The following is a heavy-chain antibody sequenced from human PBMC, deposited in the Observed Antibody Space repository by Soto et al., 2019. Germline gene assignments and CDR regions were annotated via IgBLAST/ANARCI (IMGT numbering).Heavy chain of an antibody. D-gene: IGHD3-9*01. Sequence: GSLRLSCAASGFTFSSYAMHWVRQAPGKGLEWVSAISGSGGSTYYADSVKGRFTISRDNSKNTLYLQMNSLRAEDTAVYYCAKDGSLRYFDWLSKPDVDYWGQGTLVTVS. V-gene: IGHV3-23*01. J-gene: IGHJ4*02. CDR1: GFTFSSYA. CDR2: ISGSGGST. CDR3: AKDGSLRYFDWLSKPDVDY.